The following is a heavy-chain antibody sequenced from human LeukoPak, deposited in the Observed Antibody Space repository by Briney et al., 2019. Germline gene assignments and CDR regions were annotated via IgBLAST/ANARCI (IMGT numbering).Heavy chain of an antibody. J-gene: IGHJ4*02. CDR1: GFTFSSYS. Sequence: GGSPRLSCAASGFTFSSYSMNWVRQAPGKGLEWVSGISGSGGSTYYADSVKGRFTISRDNSRNTLYLQMNSPRAEDTAVYYCAIPPGYSSGWYEVNYWGQGTLVTVSS. V-gene: IGHV3-23*01. CDR3: AIPPGYSSGWYEVNY. D-gene: IGHD6-13*01. CDR2: ISGSGGST.